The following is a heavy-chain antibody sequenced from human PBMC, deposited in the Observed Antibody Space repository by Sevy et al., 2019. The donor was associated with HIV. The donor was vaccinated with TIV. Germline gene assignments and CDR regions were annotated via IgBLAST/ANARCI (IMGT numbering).Heavy chain of an antibody. CDR3: ARDVGGYSYAYGVFAFDI. CDR1: GGSISSGDYY. J-gene: IGHJ3*02. V-gene: IGHV4-30-4*01. D-gene: IGHD5-18*01. CDR2: IYYSGST. Sequence: SETLSLTCTVSGGSISSGDYYWSWIRQPPGKGLEWIGYIYYSGSTYYNPSLKSRVTISGDTSKNQFSLKLSSVTAADTAVYYCARDVGGYSYAYGVFAFDIWGQGTMVTVSS.